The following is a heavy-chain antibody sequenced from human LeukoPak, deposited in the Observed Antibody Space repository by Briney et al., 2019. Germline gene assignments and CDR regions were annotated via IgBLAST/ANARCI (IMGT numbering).Heavy chain of an antibody. CDR2: IYYSGST. CDR3: ARVEMATAY. V-gene: IGHV4-39*01. Sequence: PSETLSLTCTVSGGSISSSSYYWGWIRQPPGKGLEWIGSIYYSGSTYYNPSLKSRVTISVDTSKNQFSLKLSSVTAADTAVYYCARVEMATAYWGQGTQVTVSS. CDR1: GGSISSSSYY. J-gene: IGHJ4*02. D-gene: IGHD5-24*01.